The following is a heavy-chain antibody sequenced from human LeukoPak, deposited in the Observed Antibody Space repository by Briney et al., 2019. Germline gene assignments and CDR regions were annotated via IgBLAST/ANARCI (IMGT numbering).Heavy chain of an antibody. CDR2: INQDGRTK. D-gene: IGHD7-27*01. CDR1: GFTFTTYY. CDR3: SRENWATEY. V-gene: IGHV3-7*01. J-gene: IGHJ4*02. Sequence: GKSLRLSCAASGFTFTTYYMSWVRQAPGKGLEWVANINQDGRTKYYVDSVKGRFTISRDNAINSVFLQMNSLRAEDPAVYYWSRENWATEYWGQGTPVTVSS.